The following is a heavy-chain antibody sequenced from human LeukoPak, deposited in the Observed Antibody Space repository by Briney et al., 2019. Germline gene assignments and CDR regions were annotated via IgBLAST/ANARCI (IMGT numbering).Heavy chain of an antibody. CDR1: GFTFSSSW. D-gene: IGHD4-17*01. CDR3: ASGDVFNY. CDR2: INQDGSVK. J-gene: IGHJ4*02. V-gene: IGHV3-7*01. Sequence: GGSLRLSCADSGFTFSSSWMTWVRQAPGEGLEWVANINQDGSVKHYVDSMKGRFTISRDNAKNSLFLQMNSLRAEDTAVYFCASGDVFNYWGQGTLVTVSS.